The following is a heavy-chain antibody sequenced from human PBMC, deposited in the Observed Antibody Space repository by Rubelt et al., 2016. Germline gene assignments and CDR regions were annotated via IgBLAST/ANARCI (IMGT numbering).Heavy chain of an antibody. V-gene: IGHV3-30*02. D-gene: IGHD2-2*01. CDR2: IRYDGSNK. CDR1: GFTFGVYG. CDR3: VRHCSTTNCFPY. Sequence: QVQLVESGGGVVQPGGSLRLSCAASGFTFGVYGMHWVRQAPGKGLEWVTFIRYDGSNKYYADSVNGRFTISRDNSKNTVYLEMNSLRAEDTALYYCVRHCSTTNCFPYWGRGTLVTVSS. J-gene: IGHJ4*02.